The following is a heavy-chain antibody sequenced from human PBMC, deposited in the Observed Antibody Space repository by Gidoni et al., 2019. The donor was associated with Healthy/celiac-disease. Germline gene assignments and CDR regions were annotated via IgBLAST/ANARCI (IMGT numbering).Heavy chain of an antibody. CDR3: AKEGDIVVVPAAMLLEKSFDY. Sequence: EVQLLESGGGLVQPGGSLRRSCAASGFTFSSYAMSWVRQAPGKGLEWVSAISGSGGSTYYADSVKGRFTISRDNSKNTLYLQMNSLRAEDTAVYYCAKEGDIVVVPAAMLLEKSFDYWGQGTLVTVSS. CDR2: ISGSGGST. CDR1: GFTFSSYA. J-gene: IGHJ4*02. V-gene: IGHV3-23*01. D-gene: IGHD2-2*01.